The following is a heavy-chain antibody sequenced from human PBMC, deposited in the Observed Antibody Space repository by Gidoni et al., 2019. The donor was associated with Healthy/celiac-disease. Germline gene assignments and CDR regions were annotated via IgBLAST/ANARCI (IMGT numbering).Heavy chain of an antibody. CDR2: ISSSSSYI. CDR1: GFTFSSYS. CDR3: ARDLNESHYDFWSGYYVGYYGMDV. V-gene: IGHV3-21*01. D-gene: IGHD3-3*01. J-gene: IGHJ6*02. Sequence: EVQLVESGGGLVKPGGSLRLSCAASGFTFSSYSMNWVRQPPGKGLEWVSSISSSSSYIYYADSVKGRFTISRDNAKNSLYLQMNSLRAEDTAVYYCARDLNESHYDFWSGYYVGYYGMDVWGQGTTVTVSS.